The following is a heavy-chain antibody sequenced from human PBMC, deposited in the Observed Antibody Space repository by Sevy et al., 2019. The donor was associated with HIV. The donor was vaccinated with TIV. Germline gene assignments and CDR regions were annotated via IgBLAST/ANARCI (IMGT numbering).Heavy chain of an antibody. V-gene: IGHV6-1*01. CDR1: GDSVSSNRAA. J-gene: IGHJ4*02. CDR2: TYYRSNWYT. Sequence: KQSQTLSLTCVISGDSVSSNRAAWNWIRQSPSRGLEWLGRTYYRSNWYTDYAVSVKSRITINPDTSKNQVSLQLNSVTPEDTAVYYCTRGAHSLDYWGQGTLVTVSS. CDR3: TRGAHSLDY. D-gene: IGHD2-15*01.